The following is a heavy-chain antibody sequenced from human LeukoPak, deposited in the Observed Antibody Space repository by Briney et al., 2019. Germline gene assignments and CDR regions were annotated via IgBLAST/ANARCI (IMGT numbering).Heavy chain of an antibody. CDR3: ARGARGYNYGYDELDY. CDR1: GINFRSYG. J-gene: IGHJ4*02. Sequence: GGSLRLSCAGSGINFRSYGMHWVRQAPGKGLEWVAFISHDGSNKHYADSVKGRFTISRDNSKSTLYLQMNSLRADDTAVYYCARGARGYNYGYDELDYWGQGPLVTVSS. D-gene: IGHD5-18*01. V-gene: IGHV3-30*03. CDR2: ISHDGSNK.